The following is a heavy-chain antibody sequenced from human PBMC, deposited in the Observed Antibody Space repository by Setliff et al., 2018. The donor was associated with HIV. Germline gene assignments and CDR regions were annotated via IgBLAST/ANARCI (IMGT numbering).Heavy chain of an antibody. CDR1: GGSTSNEY. Sequence: SETLSLTCTVSGGSTSNEYWSWIRQPPGKGLEWIGYIYDSGTSTYYNPSLASRLSISVDKSMNQFSLRLNSVTAADTAVYYCARGGSNGGWYGFFDFWGQGAQVTVSS. CDR2: IYDSGTST. V-gene: IGHV4-59*08. J-gene: IGHJ4*02. CDR3: ARGGSNGGWYGFFDF. D-gene: IGHD6-19*01.